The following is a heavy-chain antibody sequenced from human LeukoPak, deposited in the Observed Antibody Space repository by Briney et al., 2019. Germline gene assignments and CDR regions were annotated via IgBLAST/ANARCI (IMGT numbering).Heavy chain of an antibody. CDR2: IYSCGST. Sequence: PGGSLRLSCAASGFTVRSNYMSWVRQAPGKGLEWVSVIYSCGSTYYADSVKGRFTISRDNSKNTLYLQMNSLRAEDTAVYYCARTRWLQLGGHAFDIWGQGTMVTVSS. CDR1: GFTVRSNY. J-gene: IGHJ3*02. V-gene: IGHV3-66*01. D-gene: IGHD5-24*01. CDR3: ARTRWLQLGGHAFDI.